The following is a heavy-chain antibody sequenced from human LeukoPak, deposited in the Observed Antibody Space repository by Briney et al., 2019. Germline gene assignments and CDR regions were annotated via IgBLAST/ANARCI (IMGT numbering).Heavy chain of an antibody. CDR1: GGSFSGYY. CDR3: ARVLGYCSGGSCYLRGYYYYGMDV. CDR2: VNHSGST. Sequence: PSETLSLTCAVYGGSFSGYYWSWIRQPPGKGLEWIGEVNHSGSTNYNPSLKSRVTISVDPSKNQFSLKLSSVTAADTAVYYCARVLGYCSGGSCYLRGYYYYGMDVWGQGTTVTVSS. J-gene: IGHJ6*02. D-gene: IGHD2-15*01. V-gene: IGHV4-34*01.